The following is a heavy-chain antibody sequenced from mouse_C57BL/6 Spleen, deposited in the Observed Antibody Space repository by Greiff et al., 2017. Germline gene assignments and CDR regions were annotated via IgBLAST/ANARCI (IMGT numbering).Heavy chain of an antibody. CDR1: GYTFTSYW. V-gene: IGHV1-69*01. J-gene: IGHJ3*01. D-gene: IGHD3-2*02. CDR3: AVDSSGYGFAY. Sequence: VQLQQPGAELVMPGASVKLSCKASGYTFTSYWMHWVKQRPGQGLEWIGEIDPSDSYTNYNQKFKGKSTLTVDKSSSTAYMQLSSLTSEDSAVYYCAVDSSGYGFAYWGQRTLVTVSA. CDR2: IDPSDSYT.